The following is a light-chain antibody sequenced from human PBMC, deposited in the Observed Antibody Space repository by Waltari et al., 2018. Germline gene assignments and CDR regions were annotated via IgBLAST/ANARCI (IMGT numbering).Light chain of an antibody. CDR1: PSVLYSSNNKNY. Sequence: DIVMTQSTDSLSVSLAERTTINCKSSPSVLYSSNNKNYVAWYQQKPGLPPKVLIYWASTRESGVPDRFSGSWSGTDFTLTISSLQAEDVAVYYCQQYYSTPPTFGQGTKREIK. J-gene: IGKJ2*01. CDR3: QQYYSTPPT. V-gene: IGKV4-1*01. CDR2: WAS.